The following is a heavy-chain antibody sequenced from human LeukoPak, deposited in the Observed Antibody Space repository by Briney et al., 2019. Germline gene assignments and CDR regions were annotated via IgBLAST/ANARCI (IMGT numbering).Heavy chain of an antibody. CDR3: TGNYYGSGSYADFDY. J-gene: IGHJ4*02. CDR2: IRSTANGYAT. CDR1: GFTFSGSA. D-gene: IGHD3-10*01. V-gene: IGHV3-73*01. Sequence: GGSLRLSCAASGFTFSGSALHWVRQASGEGLEWVGRIRSTANGYATAYAASVKGRFTISRDDSKNTAYLQMDSLKTEDTAVYYCTGNYYGSGSYADFDYWGQGTLVTVSS.